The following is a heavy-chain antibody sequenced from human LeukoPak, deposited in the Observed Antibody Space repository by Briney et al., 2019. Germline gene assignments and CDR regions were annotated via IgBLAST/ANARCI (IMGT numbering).Heavy chain of an antibody. J-gene: IGHJ4*02. CDR2: INPSGGST. D-gene: IGHD2-2*01. CDR3: AKESLRVVPSATFDY. Sequence: ASVKVSCKASGYTFTSYYMHWVRQAPGQGLEWMGIINPSGGSTSSAQKFQGRVTMTRDTSTSTVYMELSSLRSEDTAVYYCAKESLRVVPSATFDYWGQGTLVTVSS. CDR1: GYTFTSYY. V-gene: IGHV1-46*01.